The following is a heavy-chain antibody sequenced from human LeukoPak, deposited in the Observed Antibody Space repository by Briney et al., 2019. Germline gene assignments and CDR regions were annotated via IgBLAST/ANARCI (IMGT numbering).Heavy chain of an antibody. J-gene: IGHJ4*02. CDR3: TREKERHFDS. Sequence: PGGSLRLSCAAAGFTVSSNHITWVRQAPGKGLEWVSVLYSGGSTYYADSVKGRFTISRDNSKNTLYLQMNSLRAEDTAVYYCTREKERHFDSWGQGTLVTVSS. CDR1: GFTVSSNH. D-gene: IGHD5-24*01. CDR2: LYSGGST. V-gene: IGHV3-66*02.